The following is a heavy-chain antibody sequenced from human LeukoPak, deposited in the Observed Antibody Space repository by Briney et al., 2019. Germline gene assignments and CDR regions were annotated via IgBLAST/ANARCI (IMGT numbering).Heavy chain of an antibody. J-gene: IGHJ4*02. CDR3: ARVGPLLRYFDWLHM. D-gene: IGHD3-9*01. V-gene: IGHV1-18*01. Sequence: ASVKVSCKASGYTFTSYGISWVRQAPGQGLEWMGWISAYNGNTNYAQKLQGRVTMTTDTSTSTAYMELRSLRSDDTAVYYCARVGPLLRYFDWLHMWGRGTLVTVSS. CDR2: ISAYNGNT. CDR1: GYTFTSYG.